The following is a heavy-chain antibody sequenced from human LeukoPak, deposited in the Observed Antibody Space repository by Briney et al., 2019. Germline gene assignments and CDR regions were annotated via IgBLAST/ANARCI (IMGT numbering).Heavy chain of an antibody. D-gene: IGHD4-23*01. CDR1: GFTLSSDA. J-gene: IGHJ4*02. CDR2: INWNAGVT. V-gene: IGHV3-20*01. CDR3: ARVRGSTVVTPTSYYFDY. Sequence: VGSLRLSCAASGFTLSSDAMSWVRQAPGKGLEWGSGINWNAGVTGYADSVKGRFTIPRDNAKNSLYLQMNSLRAEDTALYHCARVRGSTVVTPTSYYFDYWGQGTLVTVSS.